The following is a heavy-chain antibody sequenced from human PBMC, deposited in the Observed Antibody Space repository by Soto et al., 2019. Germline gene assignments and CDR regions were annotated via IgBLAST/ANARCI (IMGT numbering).Heavy chain of an antibody. Sequence: PSETLSLTCTVSGGSISSYYWSWIRQPPGKGLEWIGHIYYSGSTNYNPSLKSRVTISVDTSKNQFSLKLSSVTAADTAVYYCARVVGYSSSSGPFYYYYGMDVWG. CDR1: GGSISSYY. D-gene: IGHD6-6*01. CDR3: ARVVGYSSSSGPFYYYYGMDV. V-gene: IGHV4-59*01. CDR2: IYYSGST. J-gene: IGHJ6*02.